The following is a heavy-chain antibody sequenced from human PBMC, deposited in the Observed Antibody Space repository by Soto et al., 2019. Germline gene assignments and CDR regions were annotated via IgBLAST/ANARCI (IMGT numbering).Heavy chain of an antibody. D-gene: IGHD1-26*01. CDR2: IYYSGST. Sequence: SETLSLTCTVSGGSVKSYYFSWIRQPPGKGLEWIGYIYYSGSTNYNPSLKSRVTISIDTSKNQFSLKLTSVTAADAAVYFCARGGGSPDYWGQGTLVTVSS. J-gene: IGHJ4*02. CDR3: ARGGGSPDY. CDR1: GGSVKSYY. V-gene: IGHV4-59*02.